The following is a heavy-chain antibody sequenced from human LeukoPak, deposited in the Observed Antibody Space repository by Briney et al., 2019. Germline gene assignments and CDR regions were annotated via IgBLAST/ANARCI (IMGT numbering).Heavy chain of an antibody. CDR2: ISGSVGIA. CDR3: AKDIQCTY. Sequence: GGCLRLSCAASGFTFSSSAMTWVRQAPGKGLEWVSLISGSVGIAYYADSVKGRFTISRENSKNTLYLQMNSLRAEDTAVYYCAKDIQCTYWGQGTLVTVSS. D-gene: IGHD2-21*01. CDR1: GFTFSSSA. V-gene: IGHV3-23*01. J-gene: IGHJ4*02.